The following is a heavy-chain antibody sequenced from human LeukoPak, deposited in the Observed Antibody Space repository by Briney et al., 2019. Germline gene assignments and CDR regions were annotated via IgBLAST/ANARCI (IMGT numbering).Heavy chain of an antibody. CDR2: IFYSGST. J-gene: IGHJ4*02. CDR1: GGSISSYY. CDR3: AREIQLWLGRFFDY. V-gene: IGHV4-59*01. Sequence: SETLSLTCTVSGGSISSYYWSWNRQPPGKGLEWIGYIFYSGSTSYNPSLKSRVAISVDTSKNQFSLKLSSVTAADTAVYYCAREIQLWLGRFFDYWGQGTLVTVSS. D-gene: IGHD5-18*01.